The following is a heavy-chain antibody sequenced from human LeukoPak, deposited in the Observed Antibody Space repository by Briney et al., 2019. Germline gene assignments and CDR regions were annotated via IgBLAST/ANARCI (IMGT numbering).Heavy chain of an antibody. CDR2: ISWNSGSI. D-gene: IGHD3-3*01. CDR1: GFTFDDYA. V-gene: IGHV3-9*01. J-gene: IGHJ4*02. Sequence: GGSLRLSCAASGFTFDDYAMHWVRQAPGKGLEWVSGISWNSGSIGYADSVKGRFTIFRDNAKNSLYLQMNSLRAEDTALYYCAKDRSYSGYYFDYWGQGTLVAVSS. CDR3: AKDRSYSGYYFDY.